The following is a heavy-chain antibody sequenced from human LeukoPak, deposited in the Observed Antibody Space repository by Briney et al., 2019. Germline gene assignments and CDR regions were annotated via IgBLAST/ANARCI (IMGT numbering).Heavy chain of an antibody. CDR2: ISSSSSYL. J-gene: IGHJ4*02. CDR3: ATWDSREGYAFDY. D-gene: IGHD5-12*01. Sequence: PGGSLRLSCAASGFTFSSYSMNWVRQAPGKGLEWVSYISSSSSYLYYADSVKGRFTISRDNAKNSLYLQMNSLRAEDTAVYYCATWDSREGYAFDYWGQGTLVTVSS. V-gene: IGHV3-21*05. CDR1: GFTFSSYS.